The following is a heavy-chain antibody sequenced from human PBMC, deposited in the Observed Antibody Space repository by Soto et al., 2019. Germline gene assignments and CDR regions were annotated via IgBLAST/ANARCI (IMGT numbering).Heavy chain of an antibody. CDR2: IYHSGST. CDR1: GGSISSINW. CDR3: ARIDVNNHPRYCTNGVCYMDY. Sequence: SETLSLTCAVSGGSISSINWWSWVRQPPGKGLEWIGEIYHSGSTNYNPSLKSRVTISVDKSKNQFSLKLSSVTAADTAVYYCARIDVNNHPRYCTNGVCYMDYWGQGTLVTVS. D-gene: IGHD2-8*01. J-gene: IGHJ4*02. V-gene: IGHV4-4*02.